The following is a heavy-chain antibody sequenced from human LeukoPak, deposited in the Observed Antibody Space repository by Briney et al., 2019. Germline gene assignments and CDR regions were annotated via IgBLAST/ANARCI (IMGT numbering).Heavy chain of an antibody. CDR1: GFTFNNYN. J-gene: IGHJ3*02. V-gene: IGHV3-48*01. CDR3: VREGRVDAFDT. D-gene: IGHD3-3*01. CDR2: ISSSSNTI. Sequence: PGGSLRLSCAASGFTFNNYNMNWVRQARGEGLEWVSYISSSSNTIYYADPVKGRFTISRDSAKNSLYLHMNSLRAEDTAVYYCVREGRVDAFDTWGQGTMVTVSS.